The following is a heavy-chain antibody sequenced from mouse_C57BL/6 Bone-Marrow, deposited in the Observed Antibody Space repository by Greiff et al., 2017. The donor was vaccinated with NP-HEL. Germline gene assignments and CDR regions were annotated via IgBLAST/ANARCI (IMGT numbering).Heavy chain of an antibody. CDR1: GFTFTDYY. Sequence: VQLQQSGPVLVKPGPSVKISCKASGFTFTDYYMHWVKQSHGKSLEWIGLVYPYNGGTSYNQKFKGKATLTVDTSSSTAYMELNSLTSEDSAVYYCATPALFYYGNYPAWFAYWGQGTLVTVSA. D-gene: IGHD2-1*01. CDR2: VYPYNGGT. CDR3: ATPALFYYGNYPAWFAY. J-gene: IGHJ3*01. V-gene: IGHV1-36*01.